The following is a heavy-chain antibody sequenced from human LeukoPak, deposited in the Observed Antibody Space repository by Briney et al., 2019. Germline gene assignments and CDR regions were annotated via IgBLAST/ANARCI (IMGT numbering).Heavy chain of an antibody. Sequence: GGSLRLSCTASGFTFSNAWMSWVRQAPGKGLEWVGRIKSKTDGGTTDYAAPVKGRFTISRDDSKNTLYLQMNSLKTEDTAVYYCTIVDTAMGPGYWGQGTLVTVSS. CDR2: IKSKTDGGTT. CDR1: GFTFSNAW. CDR3: TIVDTAMGPGY. V-gene: IGHV3-15*01. J-gene: IGHJ4*02. D-gene: IGHD5-18*01.